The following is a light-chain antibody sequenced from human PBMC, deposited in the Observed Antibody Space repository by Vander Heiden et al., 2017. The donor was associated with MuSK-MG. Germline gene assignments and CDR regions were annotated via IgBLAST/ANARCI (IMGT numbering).Light chain of an antibody. CDR3: AAWDDSLSGYV. V-gene: IGLV1-47*02. CDR1: SSNIGSNY. CDR2: SNN. Sequence: QSVLTQPPSASGTPGQRVTISCSGSSSNIGSNYVYWYQQLPGTAPKLLSYSNNQRPSGVPDRFSGSKSGTSASLAISGLRSEDEADYDCAAWDDSLSGYVFGTGTKVTV. J-gene: IGLJ1*01.